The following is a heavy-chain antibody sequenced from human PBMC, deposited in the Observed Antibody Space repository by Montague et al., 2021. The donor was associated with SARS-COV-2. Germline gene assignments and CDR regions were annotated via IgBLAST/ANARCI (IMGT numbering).Heavy chain of an antibody. V-gene: IGHV3-7*01. CDR2: IKHDESEK. J-gene: IGHJ6*03. Sequence: SLRLSCAASGFTFSGFWMSWVRQAPGKGLEWVANIKHDESEKYYVDSVKGRFTISRDNAKNSLYLQVNSLRAEDTAVYYCARETLYIDVCGKGTTVTVSS. CDR1: GFTFSGFW. CDR3: ARETLYIDV.